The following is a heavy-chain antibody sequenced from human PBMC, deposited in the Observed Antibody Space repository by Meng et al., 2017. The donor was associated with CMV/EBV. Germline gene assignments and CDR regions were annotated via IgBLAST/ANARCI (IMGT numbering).Heavy chain of an antibody. J-gene: IGHJ4*02. CDR1: GFTVSSNY. Sequence: GGSLRLSCAASGFTVSSNYMSWVRQAPGKGLEWVSYISPTGSTTYYADSMKGRFTISRDNAKNSLYLQMNSLREEDTAVYYCARVGRWGGYWGQGTLVTVSS. CDR2: ISPTGSTT. D-gene: IGHD4-23*01. V-gene: IGHV3-11*04. CDR3: ARVGRWGGY.